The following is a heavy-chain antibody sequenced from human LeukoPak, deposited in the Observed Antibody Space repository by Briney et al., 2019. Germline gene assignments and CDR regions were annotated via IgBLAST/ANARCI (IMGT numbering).Heavy chain of an antibody. V-gene: IGHV1-2*02. CDR2: INPNSGGT. Sequence: ASVTVSCKASGYTFTGYYIHWVRRAPGQGLEWMGWINPNSGGTNSAQNFQGRVTVTRDTSISTAYMELSRLRSDDTAVYYCARGGTAHNFDYWGQGSLVTVSS. CDR1: GYTFTGYY. J-gene: IGHJ4*02. CDR3: ARGGTAHNFDY.